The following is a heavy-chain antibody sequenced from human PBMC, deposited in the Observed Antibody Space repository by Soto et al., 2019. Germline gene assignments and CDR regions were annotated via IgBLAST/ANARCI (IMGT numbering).Heavy chain of an antibody. D-gene: IGHD2-15*01. V-gene: IGHV3-23*01. J-gene: IGHJ4*02. CDR3: AKGDCSGGRCYRGFDY. CDR1: GFTFSSYD. Sequence: HPGGSLRLSCAASGFTFSSYDMSWVRQAPGKGLEWVSGVSASGSITSYADPAKGRFTISRDNAKNTVYLQMNSLRAEDTAVYYCAKGDCSGGRCYRGFDYWGQGTLVTVS. CDR2: VSASGSIT.